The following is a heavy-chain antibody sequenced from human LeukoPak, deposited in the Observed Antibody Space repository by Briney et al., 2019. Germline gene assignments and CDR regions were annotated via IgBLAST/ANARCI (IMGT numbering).Heavy chain of an antibody. D-gene: IGHD2-15*01. CDR2: IYYSGST. CDR3: ARDRYCSGGSCYSGKVEDYGMDV. Sequence: PSETLSLTCAVYGGSFSGYYWSWIRQHPGKGLEWIGYIYYSGSTYYNPSLTSRVTISVDTSKNQFSLKLSSVTAADTAVYYCARDRYCSGGSCYSGKVEDYGMDVWGQGTTVTVSS. V-gene: IGHV4-31*11. J-gene: IGHJ6*02. CDR1: GGSFSGYY.